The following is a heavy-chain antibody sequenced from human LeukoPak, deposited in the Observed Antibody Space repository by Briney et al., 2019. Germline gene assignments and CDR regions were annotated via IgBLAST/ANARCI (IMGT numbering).Heavy chain of an antibody. J-gene: IGHJ4*02. CDR3: MPGGSDSDY. CDR1: GFTFSSYG. D-gene: IGHD3-16*01. Sequence: GGSLRLSCAASGFTFSSYGMHWVRQAPGRGLEWVANINQDGSAKFYVDSVRGRFTISRDNARNSVYLQMDSLRAEDTALYYCMPGGSDSDYWGQGTLVTVSS. V-gene: IGHV3-7*01. CDR2: INQDGSAK.